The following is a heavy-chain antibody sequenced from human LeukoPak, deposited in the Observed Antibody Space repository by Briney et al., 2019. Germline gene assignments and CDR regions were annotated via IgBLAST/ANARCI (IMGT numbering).Heavy chain of an antibody. CDR2: IIPIFGTA. J-gene: IGHJ4*02. Sequence: SVKVSCKASGGTFSSYAISWVRQAPRQGLEWMGGIIPIFGTANYAQKFQGRVTITADESTSTAYMELSSLRSEDTAVYYCARGAQYSYGWSYWGQGTLVTVSS. D-gene: IGHD5-18*01. CDR3: ARGAQYSYGWSY. CDR1: GGTFSSYA. V-gene: IGHV1-69*01.